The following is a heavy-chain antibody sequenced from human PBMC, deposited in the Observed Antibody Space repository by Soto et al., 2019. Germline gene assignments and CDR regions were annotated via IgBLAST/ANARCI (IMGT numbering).Heavy chain of an antibody. CDR1: GFTFSSYS. CDR2: ISSSSSYI. D-gene: IGHD2-15*01. CDR3: ARVPRRVVVLRYYFDY. J-gene: IGHJ4*02. V-gene: IGHV3-21*01. Sequence: GGSLRLSCAASGFTFSSYSMNWVRQAPGKGLEWVSSISSSSSYISYADSVKGRFTISRDNAKNSLYLQMNSLRAEDTAVYYCARVPRRVVVLRYYFDYWGQGTLVTVSS.